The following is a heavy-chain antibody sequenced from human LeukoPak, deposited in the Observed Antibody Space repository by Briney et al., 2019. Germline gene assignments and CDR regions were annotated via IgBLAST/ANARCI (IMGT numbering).Heavy chain of an antibody. D-gene: IGHD3-9*01. J-gene: IGHJ4*02. CDR1: GYTFTGYY. Sequence: GASVKVSCKASGYTFTGYYMHWVRQAPGQGLEWMGWINPNSGGTNYAQKFQGRVTMTRDTSISTAYMELSRLRSDDTAVYYCARLELYYDNVNVDYWGQGTLVTVSS. CDR2: INPNSGGT. V-gene: IGHV1-2*02. CDR3: ARLELYYDNVNVDY.